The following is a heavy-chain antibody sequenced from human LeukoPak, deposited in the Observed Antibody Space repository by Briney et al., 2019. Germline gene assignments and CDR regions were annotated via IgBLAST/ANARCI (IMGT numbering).Heavy chain of an antibody. CDR3: ARDYDFWSGYSPYYFDY. Sequence: PGGSLRLSCAASGFTFSHYYMSWVRQAPGKGLEWVANIKQDGSEQFYLDSVKGRFTISRDNAKNALYLQMNSLRAEDTAVYYCARDYDFWSGYSPYYFDYWGQGTLVTVSS. CDR2: IKQDGSEQ. J-gene: IGHJ4*02. D-gene: IGHD3-3*01. CDR1: GFTFSHYY. V-gene: IGHV3-7*01.